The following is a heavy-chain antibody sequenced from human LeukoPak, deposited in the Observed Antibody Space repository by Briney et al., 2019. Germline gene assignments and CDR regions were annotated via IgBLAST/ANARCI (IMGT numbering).Heavy chain of an antibody. Sequence: GGSLRLSCAASGFTFSSYSMNWVRQAPGKGLVWVSRIKSDGSSTTYADSVKGRYTISRDNAKNTLYLQMNSLRVEDTAVYYCARRAAALDAFDIWGQGTMVTVSS. J-gene: IGHJ3*02. D-gene: IGHD6-25*01. CDR1: GFTFSSYS. CDR2: IKSDGSST. CDR3: ARRAAALDAFDI. V-gene: IGHV3-74*01.